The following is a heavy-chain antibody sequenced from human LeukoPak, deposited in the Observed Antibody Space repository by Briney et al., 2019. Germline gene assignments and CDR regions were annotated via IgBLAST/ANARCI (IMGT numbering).Heavy chain of an antibody. CDR2: IYYSGST. Sequence: SETLSLTCTVSGCSISSYYWSWIRQPPGKGLEWIGYIYYSGSTNYNPSLKSRVTISVDTSKNQFSLKLSSVTAADTAVYYCASNYYGSGSLDYWGQGNLVTVSS. V-gene: IGHV4-59*08. CDR1: GCSISSYY. J-gene: IGHJ4*02. CDR3: ASNYYGSGSLDY. D-gene: IGHD3-10*01.